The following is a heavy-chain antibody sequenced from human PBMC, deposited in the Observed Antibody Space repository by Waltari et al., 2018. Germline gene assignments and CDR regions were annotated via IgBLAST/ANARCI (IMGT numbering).Heavy chain of an antibody. CDR1: GYTLTELS. D-gene: IGHD3-10*01. CDR3: ATDIHVVRGGYAFDI. J-gene: IGHJ3*02. CDR2: VDPEDGET. Sequence: QVQLVQSGAEVKKPGASVKVSCKVSGYTLTELSMHWVQQAPGKGLEWMGLVDPEDGETIYAEKFQGRVTITADTSTDTAYMELSSLRSEDTAVYYCATDIHVVRGGYAFDIWGQGTMVTVSS. V-gene: IGHV1-24*01.